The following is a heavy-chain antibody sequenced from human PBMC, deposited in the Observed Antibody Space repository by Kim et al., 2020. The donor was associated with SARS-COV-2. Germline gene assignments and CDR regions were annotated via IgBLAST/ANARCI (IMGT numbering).Heavy chain of an antibody. V-gene: IGHV4-59*09. CDR2: T. D-gene: IGHD3-22*01. CDR3: ARGGGSGFYYG. J-gene: IGHJ4*02. Sequence: TTYNPSLKSRATISIDTSKNQFSLRLSSVAAADTAVYYCARGGGSGFYYGWGQGALVTVSS.